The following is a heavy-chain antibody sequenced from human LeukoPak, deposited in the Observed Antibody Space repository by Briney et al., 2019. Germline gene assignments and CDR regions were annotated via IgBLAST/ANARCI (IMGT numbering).Heavy chain of an antibody. CDR2: IYYGGST. J-gene: IGHJ4*02. D-gene: IGHD3-22*01. V-gene: IGHV4-39*07. CDR3: AMLPTVSSRGYSPL. CDR1: GGSINSSSYY. Sequence: SETLSLTCAVSGGSINSSSYYWGWIRQPPGKGLEWIGSIYYGGSTYYNPSLKSRVTISVDMSKNQFSLKLSSVTAADTAVYYCAMLPTVSSRGYSPLWGQGTLVTGSS.